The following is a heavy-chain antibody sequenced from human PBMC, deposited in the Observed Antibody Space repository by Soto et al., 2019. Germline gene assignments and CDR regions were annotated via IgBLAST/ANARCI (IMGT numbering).Heavy chain of an antibody. V-gene: IGHV3-11*01. D-gene: IGHD2-15*01. J-gene: IGHJ3*02. CDR1: GFTFSDYY. CDR3: AREGYCSGGSCNYYPVRAFDI. Sequence: PGGSLRLSCAASGFTFSDYYMSWIRQAPGKGLEWVSYISSSGSTIYYADSVKGRFTISRDNAKNSLYLQMNSLRAEDTAVYYCAREGYCSGGSCNYYPVRAFDIWGQGTMVTVSS. CDR2: ISSSGSTI.